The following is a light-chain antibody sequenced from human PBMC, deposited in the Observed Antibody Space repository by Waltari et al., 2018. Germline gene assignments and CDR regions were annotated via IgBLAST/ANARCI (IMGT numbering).Light chain of an antibody. V-gene: IGLV1-51*01. CDR1: NSNIGHNY. CDR3: GTWDSRLSGEV. CDR2: DNN. J-gene: IGLJ3*02. Sequence: QSVLTQPPSVSATPGQKVTISCSGSNSNIGHNYVSWYQQFPGTAPKLLISDNNLSAPGIPDRFSGSKSGTSATLGITGLQTGDEADYYCGTWDSRLSGEVFGGGTKLTVL.